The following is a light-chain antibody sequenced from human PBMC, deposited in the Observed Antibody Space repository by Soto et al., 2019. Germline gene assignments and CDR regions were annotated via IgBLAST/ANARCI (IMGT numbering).Light chain of an antibody. J-gene: IGKJ1*01. CDR2: GAS. V-gene: IGKV3-15*01. Sequence: EKVMTRSPATLSMSPGERATLSCRASQSVSNFLAWYQQKPGQAPRLLIYGASTRATGIPARFSGSGSGTEFTLTISSLQSEDFAVYYCQQYSNWPSWTFGQGTKVEVK. CDR1: QSVSNF. CDR3: QQYSNWPSWT.